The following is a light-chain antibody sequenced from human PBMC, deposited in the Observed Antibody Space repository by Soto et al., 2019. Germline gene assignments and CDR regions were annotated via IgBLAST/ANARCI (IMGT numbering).Light chain of an antibody. Sequence: DIQMTQSPSSLSASVGDRVTITCRASQSISSYLNWYQQKPGKAPKLLIYAASSLQSGDPSRFSGSGSGTDFPLTISSLQPEDFSTYYCQHSYSTPYTFGQGTKLEIK. CDR3: QHSYSTPYT. V-gene: IGKV1-39*01. CDR2: AAS. CDR1: QSISSY. J-gene: IGKJ2*01.